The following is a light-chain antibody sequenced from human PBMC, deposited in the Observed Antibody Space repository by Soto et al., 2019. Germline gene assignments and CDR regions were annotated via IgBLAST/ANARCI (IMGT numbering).Light chain of an antibody. J-gene: IGKJ1*01. Sequence: IVMTQSPATLSVSPGDRATLHCRASQSISANLAWYQQKPGQTPRLLIYGASNRATGIPDRFSGSGSGTDFTLTISRLEPEDFAVYYCQQYGSSGTFGQGTKVDI. CDR1: QSISAN. CDR3: QQYGSSGT. V-gene: IGKV3-20*01. CDR2: GAS.